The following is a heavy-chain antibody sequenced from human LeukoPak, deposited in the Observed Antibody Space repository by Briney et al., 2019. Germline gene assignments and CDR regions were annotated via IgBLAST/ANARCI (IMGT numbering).Heavy chain of an antibody. CDR1: GFTFSSYS. CDR2: ISSSSSYI. D-gene: IGHD2-15*01. J-gene: IGHJ4*02. Sequence: PGGSLRLSCAASGFTFSSYSMNWVRQAPGKGLECVSSISSSSSYIYYADSVKGRFTISRDNAKNSLYLQMNSLRAEDTAVYYCAVCCSGGSCRFDYWGKETLVTVSS. V-gene: IGHV3-21*01. CDR3: AVCCSGGSCRFDY.